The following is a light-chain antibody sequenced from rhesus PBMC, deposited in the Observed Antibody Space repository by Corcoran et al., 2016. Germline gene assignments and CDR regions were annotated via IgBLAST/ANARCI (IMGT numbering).Light chain of an antibody. Sequence: DIQMTQSPSSLSASVGDTVTITCRASQSISSWLAWYQQKPGKAPKLLIYKASSLQSGVPSRFSGSGSGTDFTLPISMLQSEDFATYYCQQYSSRPWTFGQGTKVEIK. CDR1: QSISSW. CDR2: KAS. CDR3: QQYSSRPWT. V-gene: IGKV1-22*01. J-gene: IGKJ1*01.